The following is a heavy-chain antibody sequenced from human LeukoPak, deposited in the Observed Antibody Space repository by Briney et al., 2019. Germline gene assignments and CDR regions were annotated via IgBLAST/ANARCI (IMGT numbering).Heavy chain of an antibody. V-gene: IGHV4-34*01. D-gene: IGHD6-19*01. CDR1: GGSISSYY. CDR3: AREYGSGWYYYFDY. CDR2: INHSGST. J-gene: IGHJ4*02. Sequence: PSETLSLTCTVSGGSISSYYWSWIRQPPGKGLEWIGEINHSGSTNYNPSLKSRVTISVDTSKNQFSLKLSSVTAADTAVYYCAREYGSGWYYYFDYWGQGTLVTVSS.